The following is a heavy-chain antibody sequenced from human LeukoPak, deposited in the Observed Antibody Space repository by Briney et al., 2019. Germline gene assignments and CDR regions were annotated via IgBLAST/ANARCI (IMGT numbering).Heavy chain of an antibody. CDR3: AREGVPYCGGDCYSGSIDY. D-gene: IGHD2-21*02. CDR1: GGSFSGYY. J-gene: IGHJ4*02. CDR2: INHSGST. V-gene: IGHV4-34*01. Sequence: SETLSLTCAVYGGSFSGYYWSWIRQPPGKGLGWIGEINHSGSTNYNPSLKSRVTISVDTSKNQFSLKLSSVTAADTAVYYCAREGVPYCGGDCYSGSIDYWGQGTLVTVSS.